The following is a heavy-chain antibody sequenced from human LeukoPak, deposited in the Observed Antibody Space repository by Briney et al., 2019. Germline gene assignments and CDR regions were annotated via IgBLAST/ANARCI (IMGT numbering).Heavy chain of an antibody. Sequence: GGSLRLSCAASGFTFSSHWMSWVRQAPGKGLEWVANIKQDGSETYYVDSVKGRFTISRDNTQNSLYLQMNSLGADDMALYYRARSPRRGEFDYWGQGTLVTVSS. J-gene: IGHJ4*02. CDR2: IKQDGSET. CDR1: GFTFSSHW. D-gene: IGHD3-16*01. V-gene: IGHV3-7*01. CDR3: ARSPRRGEFDY.